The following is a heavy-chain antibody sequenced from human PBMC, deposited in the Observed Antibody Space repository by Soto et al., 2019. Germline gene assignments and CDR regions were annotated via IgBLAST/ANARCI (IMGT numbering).Heavy chain of an antibody. CDR1: GFTFDDYA. CDR3: AKDLRGAFDI. J-gene: IGHJ3*02. V-gene: IGHV3-9*01. Sequence: DVQLVESGGGLVQPGRSLRLSCAASGFTFDDYAMHWVRQAPGKGLEWVSGISWNSGSIGYADSVKGRFTISRDNAKNSLYLQMNSLRAEDTALYYCAKDLRGAFDIWGQGTMVTVSS. CDR2: ISWNSGSI.